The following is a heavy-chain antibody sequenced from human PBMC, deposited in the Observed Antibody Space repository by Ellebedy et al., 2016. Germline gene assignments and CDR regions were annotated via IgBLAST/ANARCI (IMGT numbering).Heavy chain of an antibody. CDR2: IYYSGST. CDR3: ARGEVVTAILYYYYGMDV. Sequence: GSLRLXCTVSGGSISSSSYYCGWIRQPPGKGLEWIGSIYYSGSTYYNPSLKSRVTISVDTSKNQFSLKLSSVTAADTAVYYCARGEVVTAILYYYYGMDVWGQGTTVTVSS. D-gene: IGHD2-21*02. J-gene: IGHJ6*02. V-gene: IGHV4-39*01. CDR1: GGSISSSSYY.